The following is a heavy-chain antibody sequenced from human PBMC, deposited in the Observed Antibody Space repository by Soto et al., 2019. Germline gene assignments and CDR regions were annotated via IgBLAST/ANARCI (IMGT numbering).Heavy chain of an antibody. CDR2: FDPEDGET. Sequence: QVQLVQSGAEVKKPGASVKVSCKVSGYTLTELSMHWVRQAPGKGLEWMGGFDPEDGETIYAQKFQGRVTMTEDTSTDTAYMELSSLRSEDTAVYYCATWIPAGRYDFLSGHGYYYGMDVWGQGTTVTVSS. CDR3: ATWIPAGRYDFLSGHGYYYGMDV. D-gene: IGHD3-3*01. J-gene: IGHJ6*02. CDR1: GYTLTELS. V-gene: IGHV1-24*01.